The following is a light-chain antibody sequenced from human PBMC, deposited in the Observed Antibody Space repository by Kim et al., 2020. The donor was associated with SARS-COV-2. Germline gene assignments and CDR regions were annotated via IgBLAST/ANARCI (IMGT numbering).Light chain of an antibody. V-gene: IGKV3-20*01. CDR1: QSVSNDY. Sequence: EIVLTQSPGTLSLSRGERATLSCRASQSVSNDYLAWYQQKPGQAPRLLIYSASSRAAGIPDRFSGSGSGTDFILTISRLEPEDFAVYSCHQYDSSPYTFGQGTKLEI. CDR2: SAS. J-gene: IGKJ2*01. CDR3: HQYDSSPYT.